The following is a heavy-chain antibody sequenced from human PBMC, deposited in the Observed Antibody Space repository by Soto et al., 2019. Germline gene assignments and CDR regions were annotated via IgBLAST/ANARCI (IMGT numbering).Heavy chain of an antibody. V-gene: IGHV4-59*08. J-gene: IGHJ4*02. CDR2: IYYSGST. CDR3: ARDSSGWYPDYFDY. Sequence: SETLSLTCTVSGGSISSHYWSWIRQPPGKGLEWIGYIYYSGSTNYNPSLKSRVTISVDTSKNQFSLKLSSVTAADTAVYYCARDSSGWYPDYFDYWGQGTLVTVSS. CDR1: GGSISSHY. D-gene: IGHD6-19*01.